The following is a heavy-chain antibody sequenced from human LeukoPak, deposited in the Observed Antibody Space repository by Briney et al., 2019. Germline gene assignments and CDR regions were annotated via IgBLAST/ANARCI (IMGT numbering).Heavy chain of an antibody. V-gene: IGHV3-53*01. Sequence: PGGSLRLSCAASGFTVSSNYMSWVRQAPGKGLEWVSVIYSGGSTYYADCVKGRFTISRDNSKNTLYLQMNSLRAEDTAVYYCARARIAAAGYYFDYWGQGTLVTVSS. CDR2: IYSGGST. D-gene: IGHD6-13*01. J-gene: IGHJ4*02. CDR1: GFTVSSNY. CDR3: ARARIAAAGYYFDY.